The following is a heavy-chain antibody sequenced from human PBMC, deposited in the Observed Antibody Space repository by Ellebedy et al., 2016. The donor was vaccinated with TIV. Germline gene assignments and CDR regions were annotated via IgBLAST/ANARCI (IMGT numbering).Heavy chain of an antibody. CDR3: ARGANDFWSGYYWYYYYMDV. CDR2: INHSGST. V-gene: IGHV4-34*01. CDR1: GGSFSGYY. J-gene: IGHJ6*03. D-gene: IGHD3-3*01. Sequence: SETLSLXXAVYGGSFSGYYWSWIRQPPGKGLEWIGEINHSGSTNYNPSLKSRVTISVDTSKNQFSLKLSSVTAADTAVYYCARGANDFWSGYYWYYYYMDVWGKGTTVTVSS.